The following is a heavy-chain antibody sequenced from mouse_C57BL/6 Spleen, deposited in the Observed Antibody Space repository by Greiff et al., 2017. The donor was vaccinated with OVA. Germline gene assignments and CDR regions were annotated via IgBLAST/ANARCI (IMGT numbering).Heavy chain of an antibody. CDR3: ARDSNLFAY. CDR2: INPNNGGT. Sequence: EVKLQQSGPELVKPGASVKISCKASGYTFTDYYMNWVKQSHGKSLEWIGDINPNNGGTSYNQKFKGKATLTVDKSSSTAYMELRSLTSEDSAVYYCARDSNLFAYWGQGTLVTVSA. D-gene: IGHD2-5*01. V-gene: IGHV1-26*01. CDR1: GYTFTDYY. J-gene: IGHJ3*01.